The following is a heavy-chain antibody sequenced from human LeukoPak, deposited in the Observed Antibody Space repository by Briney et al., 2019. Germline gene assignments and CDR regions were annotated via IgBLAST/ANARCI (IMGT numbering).Heavy chain of an antibody. D-gene: IGHD4-17*01. CDR3: ASDSTVTGWFDP. J-gene: IGHJ5*02. Sequence: GGSLRLSCAASGFTFSSYSMNWVRQAPGKGLEWVSSISSSSSYIYYADSVKGRFTISRDNAKNSLYLQMNSLRAEDTAVYYCASDSTVTGWFDPWGQGTLVTVSS. CDR2: ISSSSSYI. CDR1: GFTFSSYS. V-gene: IGHV3-21*01.